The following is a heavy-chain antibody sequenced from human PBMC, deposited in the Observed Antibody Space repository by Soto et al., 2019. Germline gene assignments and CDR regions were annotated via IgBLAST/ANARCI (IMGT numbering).Heavy chain of an antibody. J-gene: IGHJ4*02. CDR1: GYTFTGYY. D-gene: IGHD3-10*01. Sequence: ASVKVSCKASGYTFTGYYMHWVRQAPGQGLEWMGWINPNSGGTNYAQKFQGRVTMTRDTSISTAYMELSRLRSDDTAVYYCAREGYSGSGSQAEFDYWGQGTLVVVSS. V-gene: IGHV1-2*02. CDR2: INPNSGGT. CDR3: AREGYSGSGSQAEFDY.